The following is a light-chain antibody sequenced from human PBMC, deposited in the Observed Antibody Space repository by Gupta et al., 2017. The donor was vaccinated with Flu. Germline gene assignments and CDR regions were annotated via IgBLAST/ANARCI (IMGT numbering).Light chain of an antibody. CDR2: EDT. J-gene: IGLJ3*02. Sequence: GQSPVFVINEDTKRPSGSPAGFTGSNSGNTATLTISGAQAMDEADYYCQAWDSNTFWVFGGGTKLTV. V-gene: IGLV3-1*01. CDR3: QAWDSNTFWV.